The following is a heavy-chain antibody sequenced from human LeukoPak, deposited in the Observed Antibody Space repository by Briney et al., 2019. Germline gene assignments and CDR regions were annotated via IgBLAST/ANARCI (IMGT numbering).Heavy chain of an antibody. J-gene: IGHJ4*02. CDR2: IYYSGST. CDR3: AREHYYDSSGLLGH. D-gene: IGHD3-22*01. CDR1: GGSISSSSYY. V-gene: IGHV4-39*07. Sequence: PSETLSLTCTVSGGSISSSSYYWGWIRQPPGKGLEWIGSIYYSGSTYYNPSLKSRVTISVDTSKNQFSLKLSSVTAADTAVYYCAREHYYDSSGLLGHWGQGTLVTVSS.